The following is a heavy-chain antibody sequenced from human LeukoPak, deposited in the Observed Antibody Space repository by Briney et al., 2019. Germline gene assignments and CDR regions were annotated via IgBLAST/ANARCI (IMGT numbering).Heavy chain of an antibody. Sequence: LGGSLRHSCAASGFTFSFYNMNYVRQAPGKGLEWVSSISSSSSYIYYADSVKGRFTISRDNAKNSLYLQMNSLRAEDTAVYYCARSGHDFYLDYWGQGTLVTVSS. CDR1: GFTFSFYN. CDR2: ISSSSSYI. D-gene: IGHD5-12*01. CDR3: ARSGHDFYLDY. J-gene: IGHJ4*02. V-gene: IGHV3-21*01.